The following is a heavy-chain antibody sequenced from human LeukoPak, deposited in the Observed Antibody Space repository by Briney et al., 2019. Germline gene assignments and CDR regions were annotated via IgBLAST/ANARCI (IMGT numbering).Heavy chain of an antibody. CDR3: ARVSVGASIDY. CDR2: ISSSSSYI. Sequence: GGSLRLSCAASGFTFSSHAMTWVRQAPGKGLEWVSSISSSSSYIYYADSVKGRFTISRDNAKNSLYLQMNSLRAEDTAVYYCARVSVGASIDYWGQGTLVTVSS. D-gene: IGHD1-26*01. J-gene: IGHJ4*02. CDR1: GFTFSSHA. V-gene: IGHV3-21*01.